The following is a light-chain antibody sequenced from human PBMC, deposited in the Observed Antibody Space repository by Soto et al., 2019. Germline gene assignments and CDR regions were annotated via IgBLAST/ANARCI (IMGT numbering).Light chain of an antibody. CDR2: EGT. J-gene: IGLJ2*01. CDR1: SSDVGKYNL. V-gene: IGLV2-23*01. CDR3: CSYAGTTSLI. Sequence: QSALTQPASVSGSPGQSITISCTGTSSDVGKYNLVSWYQQYPGKAPKLMIYEGTKRPSGISNRFSGSKSGNTASLTISGLQAEDEAEYHCCSYAGTTSLIFGGGTKLTVL.